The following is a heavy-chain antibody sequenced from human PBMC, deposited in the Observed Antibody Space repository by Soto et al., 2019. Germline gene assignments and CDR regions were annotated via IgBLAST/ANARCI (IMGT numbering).Heavy chain of an antibody. CDR3: AKXAXXXXWLDPGYFDY. Sequence: EVQLLESGGGLVQPGGSLRLSCAASGFTFSSYAMSWVRQAPGKGLEWVSAISGSGGSTYYADSVKGRFTISRDNSKNTLYLQMXXLRAEDTAVYYCAKXAXXXXWLDPGYFDYWGQGTLVTVSS. J-gene: IGHJ4*02. CDR2: ISGSGGST. V-gene: IGHV3-23*01. D-gene: IGHD5-18*01. CDR1: GFTFSSYA.